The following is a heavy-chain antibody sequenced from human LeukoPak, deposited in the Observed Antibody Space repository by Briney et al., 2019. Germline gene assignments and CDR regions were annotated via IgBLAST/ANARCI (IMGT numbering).Heavy chain of an antibody. CDR3: ARGNKYSYGSEFDY. D-gene: IGHD5-18*01. J-gene: IGHJ4*02. V-gene: IGHV4-61*02. Sequence: SETLSLTCTVSGGSISSGSYYWSWIRQPAGKGLEWIGRIYTSGSTNYNPSLKSRVTISVDTSKNQFSLKLSSVTAADTAVYYCARGNKYSYGSEFDYWGQGTLVTVSS. CDR1: GGSISSGSYY. CDR2: IYTSGST.